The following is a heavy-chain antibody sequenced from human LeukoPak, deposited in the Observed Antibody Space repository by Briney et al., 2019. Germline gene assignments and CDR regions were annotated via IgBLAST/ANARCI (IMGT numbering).Heavy chain of an antibody. D-gene: IGHD6-6*01. CDR2: ISGSGGNT. V-gene: IGHV3-23*01. Sequence: GGSLRLSCAASGFTFSSYAMSWVRQAPGKGLEWVSDISGSGGNTYYADSVKGRLTISRDNSKKTLSLQMTSLRADDTAVYYCAKLRGSSPENWYFDLWGRGTLVTVSS. CDR1: GFTFSSYA. J-gene: IGHJ2*01. CDR3: AKLRGSSPENWYFDL.